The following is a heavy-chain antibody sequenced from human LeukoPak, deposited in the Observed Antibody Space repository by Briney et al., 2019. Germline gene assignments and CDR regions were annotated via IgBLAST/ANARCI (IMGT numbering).Heavy chain of an antibody. Sequence: ASETLSLTCTVSGGSISSSSYYWGWIRQPPGKGLEWIGSIYYSGSTYYNPSLKSRVTISVDTSKNQFSLKLSSVTAADTAVYYCASLTYDDFWSGYYTNFDYWGQGTLVTVSS. J-gene: IGHJ4*02. CDR2: IYYSGST. D-gene: IGHD3-3*01. CDR1: GGSISSSSYY. V-gene: IGHV4-39*01. CDR3: ASLTYDDFWSGYYTNFDY.